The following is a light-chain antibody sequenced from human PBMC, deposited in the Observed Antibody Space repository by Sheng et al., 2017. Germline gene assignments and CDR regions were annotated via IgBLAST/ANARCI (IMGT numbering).Light chain of an antibody. CDR1: QSILYGFNNKNP. V-gene: IGKV4-1*01. J-gene: IGKJ5*01. Sequence: DIVMTQSPDSLAVSLGERATINCKSSQSILYGFNNKNPLAWYQQKPGHPPKLFIYWASVRESGVPDRFSGSGSATDFTLTISSLQAEDVAVYYCQQYHSSPVTFGQGTRLEIK. CDR3: QQYHSSPVT. CDR2: WAS.